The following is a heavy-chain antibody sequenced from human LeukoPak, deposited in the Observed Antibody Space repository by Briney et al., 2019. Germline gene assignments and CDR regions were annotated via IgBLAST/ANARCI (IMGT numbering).Heavy chain of an antibody. CDR1: GFTFSDYY. J-gene: IGHJ4*02. V-gene: IGHV3-11*01. Sequence: GGSLRLSCAASGFTFSDYYMSWIRQAPGKGLEWVSYISSSGSTIYYADSVKSRFTISRDNAKNSLYLQMNSLRAEDTAVYYRARDHTYYYGSGSFLWGQGTLVTVSS. CDR3: ARDHTYYYGSGSFL. D-gene: IGHD3-10*01. CDR2: ISSSGSTI.